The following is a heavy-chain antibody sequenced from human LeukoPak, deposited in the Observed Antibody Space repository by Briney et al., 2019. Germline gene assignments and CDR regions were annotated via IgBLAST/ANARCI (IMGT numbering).Heavy chain of an antibody. D-gene: IGHD3-22*01. CDR1: GFTFTNTW. V-gene: IGHV3-15*07. Sequence: PGGSLRLSCAASGFTFTNTWMNWVRQAPGKGLEWVGRIRSKTDGGTTDYAAPVKGRFTISRDDSRNTLYLQLNSLKSEDTAVYYCTTVGYDSSGYYSYYFDCWGQGTLVTVPS. CDR2: IRSKTDGGTT. J-gene: IGHJ4*02. CDR3: TTVGYDSSGYYSYYFDC.